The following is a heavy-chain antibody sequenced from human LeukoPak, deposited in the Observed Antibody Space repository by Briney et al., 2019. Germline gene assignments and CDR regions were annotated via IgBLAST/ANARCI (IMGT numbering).Heavy chain of an antibody. CDR2: IWYDGSNK. CDR3: AKDLSTVVTGGGYYFDY. V-gene: IGHV3-33*06. Sequence: QPGGSLRLSRAASGFTFSRYGMHWVRQAPGKGLEWVAVIWYDGSNKYYADSVKGRFTISRDNSKNTLYLQMNSLRAEDTAVYYCAKDLSTVVTGGGYYFDYWGQGTLVTVSS. J-gene: IGHJ4*02. D-gene: IGHD4-23*01. CDR1: GFTFSRYG.